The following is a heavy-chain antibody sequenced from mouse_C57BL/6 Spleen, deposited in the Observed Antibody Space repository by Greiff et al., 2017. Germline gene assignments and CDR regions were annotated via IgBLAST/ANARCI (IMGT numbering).Heavy chain of an antibody. V-gene: IGHV1-19*01. D-gene: IGHD1-2*01. CDR3: ARWSTTADYCDY. CDR1: GYTFTDYY. CDR2: INPYNGGT. Sequence: VQLQQSGPVLVKPGASVKMSCKASGYTFTDYYMNWVKQSHGKSLEWIGVINPYNGGTSYNQKFKGKATLTVDKSSSTAYMELNSLTSEDSGVYYWARWSTTADYCDYWGQGTTLTVSS. J-gene: IGHJ2*01.